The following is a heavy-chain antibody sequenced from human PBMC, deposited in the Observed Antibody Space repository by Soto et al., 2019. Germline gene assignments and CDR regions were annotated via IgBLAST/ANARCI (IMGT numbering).Heavy chain of an antibody. D-gene: IGHD4-17*01. V-gene: IGHV3-23*01. CDR3: AKALTTVSQNYYYYYGMDV. CDR2: ISGSGGST. J-gene: IGHJ6*02. CDR1: GFTFSSYA. Sequence: GGSLRLSCAASGFTFSSYAMSWVRQAPGKGLEWVSAISGSGGSTYYADSVKGRFTISRDNSKNTLYLQMNSLRAEDTAVYYCAKALTTVSQNYYYYYGMDVWGQGTTVTVSS.